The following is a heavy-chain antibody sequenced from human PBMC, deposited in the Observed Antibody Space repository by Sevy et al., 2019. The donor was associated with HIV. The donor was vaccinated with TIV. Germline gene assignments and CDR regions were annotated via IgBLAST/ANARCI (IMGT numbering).Heavy chain of an antibody. CDR3: ARLNGFEPYSYYALDV. CDR2: IYPGDPAP. Sequence: GESLKISCEGSGYSFTHYWIAWVRQIPGKGLEWMGIIYPGDPAPTYGPSFQGRVTISADKSINIAYLQWSRLRASDTAIYYCARLNGFEPYSYYALDVWGQGTTVTVSS. J-gene: IGHJ6*02. V-gene: IGHV5-51*01. D-gene: IGHD5-12*01. CDR1: GYSFTHYW.